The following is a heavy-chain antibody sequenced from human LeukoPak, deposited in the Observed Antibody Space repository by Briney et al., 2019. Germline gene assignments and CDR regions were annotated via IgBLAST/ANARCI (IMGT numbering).Heavy chain of an antibody. CDR3: AKARNYDILTGLSDY. D-gene: IGHD3-9*01. J-gene: IGHJ4*02. Sequence: GGSLRLSCAASGFTFSSYAMSWVRQAPGKGLEWVSAISGSGGSTYYADSVKGRFTISRDNSKNTLYLQMNSLRAEDTAVYYCAKARNYDILTGLSDYWGQGTLVTVSS. CDR2: ISGSGGST. V-gene: IGHV3-23*01. CDR1: GFTFSSYA.